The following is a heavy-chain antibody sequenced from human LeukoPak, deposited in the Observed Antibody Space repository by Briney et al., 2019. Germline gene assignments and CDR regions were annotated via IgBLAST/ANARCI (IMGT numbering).Heavy chain of an antibody. CDR3: ARESSIPAAGTVGNWFDP. CDR1: GYTFTGHY. CDR2: INPNSGGT. Sequence: ASVKLSCKASGYTFTGHYIHWVRQAPGQGLEWMGWINPNSGGTNYAQKFQGRVTMTRDTSISTAYMDLSGLTSDDTAVYYCARESSIPAAGTVGNWFDPWGQGTLVTVSS. D-gene: IGHD6-13*01. V-gene: IGHV1-2*02. J-gene: IGHJ5*02.